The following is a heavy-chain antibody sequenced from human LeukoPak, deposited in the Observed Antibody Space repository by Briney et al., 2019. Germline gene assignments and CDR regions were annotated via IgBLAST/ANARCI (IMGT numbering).Heavy chain of an antibody. CDR2: IYYSGST. V-gene: IGHV4-59*01. Sequence: SETLSLTCTVSGGSLSSYYWSWIRQPPGKGLEWIGYIYYSGSTNYNPSLKSRVAISVDTSKNQFSLKLSSVTAADTAVYYCARSMGQQLVLDYYYYYMDVWGKGTTVTVSS. CDR1: GGSLSSYY. J-gene: IGHJ6*03. CDR3: ARSMGQQLVLDYYYYYMDV. D-gene: IGHD6-13*01.